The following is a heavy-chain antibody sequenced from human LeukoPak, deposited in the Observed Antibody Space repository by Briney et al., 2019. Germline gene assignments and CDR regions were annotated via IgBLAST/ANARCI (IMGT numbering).Heavy chain of an antibody. CDR3: AKGSSVVVPAAYDY. CDR2: ISWNSGSI. D-gene: IGHD2-2*01. CDR1: GFTFDDYA. Sequence: GRSLRPSCAASGFTFDDYAMHWVRQAPGKGLEWVSGISWNSGSIGYADSVKGRFTISRDNAKNSLYLQMNSLRAEDTALYYCAKGSSVVVPAAYDYWGQGTLVTVSS. V-gene: IGHV3-9*01. J-gene: IGHJ4*02.